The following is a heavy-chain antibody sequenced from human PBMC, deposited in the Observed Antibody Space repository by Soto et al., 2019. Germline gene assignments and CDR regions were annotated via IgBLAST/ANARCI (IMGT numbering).Heavy chain of an antibody. D-gene: IGHD6-19*01. J-gene: IGHJ3*02. Sequence: PSETLSLTCTVSGGSISSYYWSWIRQPPGKGLEWIGYIYYSGSTNYNPSLKSRVTISVDTSKNQFSLKLSSVTAADTAVYYCASSVSSGWLDDAFDIWGQGTMVTVSS. CDR2: IYYSGST. CDR3: ASSVSSGWLDDAFDI. V-gene: IGHV4-59*01. CDR1: GGSISSYY.